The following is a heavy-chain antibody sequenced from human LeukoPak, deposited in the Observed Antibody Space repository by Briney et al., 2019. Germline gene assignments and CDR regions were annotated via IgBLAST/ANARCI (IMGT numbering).Heavy chain of an antibody. D-gene: IGHD3-10*01. CDR2: IDGGGGGT. V-gene: IGHV3-23*01. CDR3: ARRIGGTMDY. CDR1: GFTFSNDV. J-gene: IGHJ4*02. Sequence: GGSLRLSCAASGFTFSNDVMSWVRQAPGKGPEWVSSIDGGGGGTDYADSVRGRFTISRDNFKNTSYLQMNSLRADDTAVYYCARRIGGTMDYWGQGAQVTVSS.